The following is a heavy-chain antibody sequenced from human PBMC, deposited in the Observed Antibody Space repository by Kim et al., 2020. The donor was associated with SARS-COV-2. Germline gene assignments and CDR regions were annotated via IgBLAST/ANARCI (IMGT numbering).Heavy chain of an antibody. J-gene: IGHJ6*03. Sequence: VKGRFTHSRDNAKNSLYLQMNSRRAEDTAVYYCARRNNWNYSYYYYMDVWGKGTTVTVSS. D-gene: IGHD1-20*01. CDR3: ARRNNWNYSYYYYMDV. V-gene: IGHV3-11*06.